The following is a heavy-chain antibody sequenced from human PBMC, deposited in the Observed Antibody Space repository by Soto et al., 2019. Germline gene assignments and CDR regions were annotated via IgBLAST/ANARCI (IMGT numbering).Heavy chain of an antibody. CDR1: GFTFSNAW. Sequence: EVQLVESGGGLVKPGGSLRLSCAASGFTFSNAWMSWVRQAPGKGLEWVGRIKSKTDGGTTDYAAPVKGRFTISRDDSKNTPYLQMNSLKTEDTAVYYCTTVTMVRGVITFDYWGQGTLVTVSS. CDR3: TTVTMVRGVITFDY. V-gene: IGHV3-15*01. D-gene: IGHD3-10*01. CDR2: IKSKTDGGTT. J-gene: IGHJ4*02.